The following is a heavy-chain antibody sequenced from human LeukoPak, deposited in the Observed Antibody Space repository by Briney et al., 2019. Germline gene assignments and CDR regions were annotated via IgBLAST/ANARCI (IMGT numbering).Heavy chain of an antibody. V-gene: IGHV3-23*01. Sequence: GGSLRLSCAASGFTFSSYAMSWVRQAPGKGLEWVSAIIGSGGSTYYADSVKGRFTISRDNSKNTLYPQMNSLRAEDTDVYYCAKGTYCSSTSCYPYYYYYYMDVWGKGTTVTVSS. CDR3: AKGTYCSSTSCYPYYYYYYMDV. CDR1: GFTFSSYA. J-gene: IGHJ6*03. CDR2: IIGSGGST. D-gene: IGHD2-2*01.